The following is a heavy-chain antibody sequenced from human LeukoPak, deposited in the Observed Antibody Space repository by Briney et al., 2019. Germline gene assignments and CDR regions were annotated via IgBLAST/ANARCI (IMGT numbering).Heavy chain of an antibody. CDR3: ARTGLWFGELLGFDY. CDR1: GGSISNSSYY. Sequence: SETLSLTCTVSGGSISNSSYYWGWIRQPPGKGLEWIGSIYYSGSTYYNPSLKSRVTISVDTSKNQFSLKLSSVTAADTAVYYCARTGLWFGELLGFDYWGQGTLVTVSS. J-gene: IGHJ4*02. D-gene: IGHD3-10*01. V-gene: IGHV4-39*01. CDR2: IYYSGST.